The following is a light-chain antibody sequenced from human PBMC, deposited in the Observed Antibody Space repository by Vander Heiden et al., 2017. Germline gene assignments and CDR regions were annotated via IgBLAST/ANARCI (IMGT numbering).Light chain of an antibody. Sequence: EVVLTQSPATLSLSPGERATLSCRASQSVSSFLAWYQQKPGQAPRLLIYDASNRANGIPHRFSGSGSGTDFTLTSSSLEPEDFAVYYWHQRSASITFGGGTKVEIK. CDR2: DAS. V-gene: IGKV3-11*01. CDR1: QSVSSF. J-gene: IGKJ4*01. CDR3: HQRSASIT.